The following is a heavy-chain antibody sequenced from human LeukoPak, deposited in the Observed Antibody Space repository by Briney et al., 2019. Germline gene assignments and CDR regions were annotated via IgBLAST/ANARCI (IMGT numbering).Heavy chain of an antibody. V-gene: IGHV3-30*18. CDR1: GFTFSRYG. D-gene: IGHD3-3*01. J-gene: IGHJ4*02. Sequence: GGSLRLSCAASGFTFSRYGMHWVRQAPGKGLEWVAVISYDGSNKYYADSVKGRFTISRDNSKNTLYLQMNSLRAEDTAVYYCAKGRGVYDFWSGYYTFDYWGQGTLVTVSP. CDR2: ISYDGSNK. CDR3: AKGRGVYDFWSGYYTFDY.